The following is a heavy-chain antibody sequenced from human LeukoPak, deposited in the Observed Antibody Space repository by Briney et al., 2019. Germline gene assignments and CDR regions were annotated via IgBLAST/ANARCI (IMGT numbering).Heavy chain of an antibody. CDR2: ISYDGSHK. J-gene: IGHJ3*02. CDR3: AREASSGIGAFDS. V-gene: IGHV3-30*03. CDR1: GFTFSSYG. Sequence: GGTLRLSCAVSGFTFSSYGMHWVRQAPGRGLEWVAVISYDGSHKYYADSVKGRFAISRDKSKNTLHLKMNSLRAEDAAVYFCAREASSGIGAFDSWGQGTMVTVSS. D-gene: IGHD3-22*01.